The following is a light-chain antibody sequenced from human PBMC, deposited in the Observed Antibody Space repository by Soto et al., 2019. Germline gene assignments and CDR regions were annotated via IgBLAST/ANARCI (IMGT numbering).Light chain of an antibody. CDR2: AAS. J-gene: IGKJ2*01. CDR1: QGISSY. Sequence: IQLTQSPSSLSASVRDRVTITCRASQGISSYLAWYQQKPGKAPKLLIYAASTLQSGVPSRFSGSGSGTEFTLTISSLQPEDFATYYCQQLNSYPHTFGQGTKLEIK. V-gene: IGKV1-9*01. CDR3: QQLNSYPHT.